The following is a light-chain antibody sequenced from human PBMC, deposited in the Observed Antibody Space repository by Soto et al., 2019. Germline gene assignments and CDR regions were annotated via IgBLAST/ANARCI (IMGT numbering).Light chain of an antibody. CDR2: AAT. J-gene: IGKJ4*01. Sequence: DIQMTQSPSSLSASVVDRVTITCRSSHPININLVWFQQKPGKAPKSLIYAATNLQSGVTSRFSGSGGGTDFSLTISSLQPEDVATYYCQHYQRYPPSFGGGTKLEIK. CDR3: QHYQRYPPS. CDR1: HPININ. V-gene: IGKV1-16*01.